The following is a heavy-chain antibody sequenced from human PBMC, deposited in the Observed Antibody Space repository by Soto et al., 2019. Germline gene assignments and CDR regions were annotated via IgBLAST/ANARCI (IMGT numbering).Heavy chain of an antibody. CDR3: AKGGSYSPYYFDS. CDR1: GFTFSNYA. V-gene: IGHV3-23*01. CDR2: ISGNGGST. J-gene: IGHJ4*02. Sequence: GGSLRLSCAASGFTFSNYAMSWVRQAPGKGLEWVSAISGNGGSTYYADSVKGRFTISRDNSKNTLYLQMDSLRAEDTAVYYFAKGGSYSPYYFDSRGQGPLVPVSS. D-gene: IGHD3-10*01.